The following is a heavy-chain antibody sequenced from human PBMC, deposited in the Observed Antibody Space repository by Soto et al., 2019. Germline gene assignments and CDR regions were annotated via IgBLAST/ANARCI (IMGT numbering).Heavy chain of an antibody. CDR1: GDSISSATHY. CDR2: VSSSGNS. V-gene: IGHV4-31*03. CDR3: VCRLTSIYNSFDS. J-gene: IGHJ4*02. Sequence: QVHLQESGPGLVKPSQTLSLTCTVSGDSISSATHYWNWIRQHPGQGLEWIGYVSSSGNSYSSPSLKSRVFMSVDTSKDLFSLKLSSVTAADTAIYYCVCRLTSIYNSFDSWGQGTQVTGSS. D-gene: IGHD2-8*01.